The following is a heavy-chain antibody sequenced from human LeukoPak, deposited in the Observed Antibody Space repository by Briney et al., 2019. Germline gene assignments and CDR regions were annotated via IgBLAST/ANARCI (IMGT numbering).Heavy chain of an antibody. Sequence: GGSLRLSCAASGFTFSSYWMHWVRQTPGKGLVWVSRINSDGSSTSYADSVKGRFTISRDNAKNTLYLQMNSLRAEDTAVYYCASVSIAGTYFDYWGQGTLVTVSS. CDR2: INSDGSST. V-gene: IGHV3-74*01. CDR1: GFTFSSYW. J-gene: IGHJ4*02. D-gene: IGHD1-7*01. CDR3: ASVSIAGTYFDY.